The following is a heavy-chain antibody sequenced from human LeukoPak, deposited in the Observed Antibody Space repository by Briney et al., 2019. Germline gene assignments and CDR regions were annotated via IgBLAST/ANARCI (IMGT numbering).Heavy chain of an antibody. CDR1: GFTFDDYA. D-gene: IGHD5-18*01. CDR3: VKDGRGGYSYGSNFDH. J-gene: IGHJ4*02. V-gene: IGHV3-9*01. CDR2: ISWNSGRI. Sequence: PGGSLRLSCAASGFTFDDYAMHWVRHAPGKGLEWVSGISWNSGRIVYADSVRGRFTISRDNAKNSLHLQMNSLRAEDTALYYCVKDGRGGYSYGSNFDHWGQGTLVAVSS.